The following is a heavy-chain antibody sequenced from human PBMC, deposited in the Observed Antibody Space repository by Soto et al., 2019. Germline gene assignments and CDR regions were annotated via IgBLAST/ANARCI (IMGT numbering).Heavy chain of an antibody. Sequence: EVQVVESGGGLVQPGGSLRLSCAASGFIVNTYFLTWVRQAPGKGLEWVAVIYTGGGTNYADSVKGRFIISRDDSKNILYLQMNNLRAEDSAVYYCPSRGVGTDFGVGDWGQGILVTVSS. CDR2: IYTGGGT. V-gene: IGHV3-66*01. CDR3: PSRGVGTDFGVGD. CDR1: GFIVNTYF. J-gene: IGHJ4*02. D-gene: IGHD3-3*01.